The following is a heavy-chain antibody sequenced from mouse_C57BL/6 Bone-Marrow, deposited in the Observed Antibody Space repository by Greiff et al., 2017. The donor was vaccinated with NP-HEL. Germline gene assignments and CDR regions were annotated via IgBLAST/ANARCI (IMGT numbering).Heavy chain of an antibody. CDR3: ARLSYYYGSSFAY. D-gene: IGHD1-1*01. CDR2: IYPSSGST. J-gene: IGHJ3*01. V-gene: IGHV1-81*01. Sequence: VKLMESGAELARPGASVKLSCKASGYTFTSYGISWVKQRTGQGLEWIGVIYPSSGSTYYNEKFKGKATLTADKSSSTAYMELRSLTSEDSAVYFCARLSYYYGSSFAYWGKGTLVTVSA. CDR1: GYTFTSYG.